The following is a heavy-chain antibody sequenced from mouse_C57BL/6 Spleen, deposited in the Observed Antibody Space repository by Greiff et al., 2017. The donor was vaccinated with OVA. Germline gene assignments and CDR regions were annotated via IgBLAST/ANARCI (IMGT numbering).Heavy chain of an antibody. Sequence: EVQLQQSGPGLVKPSQSLSLTCSVTGYSITSGYYWNWIRQFPGNKLEWMGYISYDGSNNYNPSLKNRISITRDTSKNQFFLKLNSVTTEDTATYYCARALYWFAYWGQGTLVTVSA. CDR2: ISYDGSN. CDR1: GYSITSGYY. D-gene: IGHD2-12*01. V-gene: IGHV3-6*01. CDR3: ARALYWFAY. J-gene: IGHJ3*01.